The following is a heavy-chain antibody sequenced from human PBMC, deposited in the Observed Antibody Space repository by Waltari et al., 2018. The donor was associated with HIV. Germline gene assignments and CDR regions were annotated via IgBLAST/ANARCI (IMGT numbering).Heavy chain of an antibody. V-gene: IGHV3-15*01. CDR2: IKSEDEGGTT. Sequence: EVQLVESGGGLVKPGESLRLSCAASGFTLTNAWMSWVRQAPGKGLEWVGRIKSEDEGGTTDYAAPVKGRFTISRDDSKNALYLQMNSLKTEDTALYYCTSTGGGITDYWGQGTLVTVSS. CDR3: TSTGGGITDY. CDR1: GFTLTNAW. J-gene: IGHJ4*02. D-gene: IGHD2-15*01.